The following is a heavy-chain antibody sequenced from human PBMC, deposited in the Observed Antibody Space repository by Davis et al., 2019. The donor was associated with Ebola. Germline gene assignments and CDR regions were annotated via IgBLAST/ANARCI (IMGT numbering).Heavy chain of an antibody. D-gene: IGHD3-16*01. Sequence: AASVKVSCKASGGTFNNYAIDWVRQAPGQGLEWMGRIIPILGIANYAQKFQGRVTITADKSTSTAYMELRSLRSDDTAVYYCARDRGMITFGGVHQYWGQGTLVTVSS. CDR1: GGTFNNYA. V-gene: IGHV1-69*04. CDR2: IIPILGIA. J-gene: IGHJ4*02. CDR3: ARDRGMITFGGVHQY.